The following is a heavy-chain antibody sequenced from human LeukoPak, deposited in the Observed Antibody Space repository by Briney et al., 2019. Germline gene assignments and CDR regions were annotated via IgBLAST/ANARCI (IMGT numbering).Heavy chain of an antibody. J-gene: IGHJ3*02. CDR3: AKPCHAIFWPDAFDI. V-gene: IGHV3-23*01. Sequence: GGSLRLSCAASGFTFSSYAMSWARQAPGKGLGWASAISGSGGSTYYADSVKGRFTISRDNSKNTLYLQMNSLRAEDTAVYYSAKPCHAIFWPDAFDIWGQGTMVTVSS. CDR2: ISGSGGST. D-gene: IGHD3-9*01. CDR1: GFTFSSYA.